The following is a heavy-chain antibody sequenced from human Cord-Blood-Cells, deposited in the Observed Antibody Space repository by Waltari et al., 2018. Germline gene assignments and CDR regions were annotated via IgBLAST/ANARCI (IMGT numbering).Heavy chain of an antibody. Sequence: QVQLVESGGGVVQPGRSLRLSCAAYGFTFSSYDMHWVRQAPGQGPEWVAVIYYDGSNKYYADSVKGRFTISRDNSKNTLYLQMNSLRAEDTAVYYCARDKERNDSSGYPNWFDPWGQGTLVTVSS. V-gene: IGHV3-30-3*01. CDR2: IYYDGSNK. J-gene: IGHJ5*02. CDR1: GFTFSSYD. D-gene: IGHD3-22*01. CDR3: ARDKERNDSSGYPNWFDP.